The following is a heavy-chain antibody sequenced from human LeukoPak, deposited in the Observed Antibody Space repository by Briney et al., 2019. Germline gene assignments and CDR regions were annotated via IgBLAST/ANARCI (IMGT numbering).Heavy chain of an antibody. V-gene: IGHV1-46*01. Sequence: GASVKVSCKASGYTFTSYYIVWVRQAPGQGLEWMGRIDPSGGSTSYTQKFQGRVTMTRGTSTSTVYMELSSLISEDTAVYYCARNSGSCFDYWGQGTLVTVSS. J-gene: IGHJ4*02. CDR2: IDPSGGST. CDR3: ARNSGSCFDY. D-gene: IGHD3-10*01. CDR1: GYTFTSYY.